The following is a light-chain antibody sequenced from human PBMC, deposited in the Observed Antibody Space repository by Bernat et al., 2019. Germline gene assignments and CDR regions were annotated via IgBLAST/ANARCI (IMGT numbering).Light chain of an antibody. CDR1: SSNIGSNT. V-gene: IGLV1-44*01. CDR2: NNN. Sequence: QSVLTQPPSASGTPGQRVTISCSGSSSNIGSNTVTWYQQLPGTAPILLIYNNNQRPSGVPDRFSGSKSGTSASLAISGLQSEDEADYYCAAWDDSLNGWVFGGGTKLTVL. J-gene: IGLJ3*02. CDR3: AAWDDSLNGWV.